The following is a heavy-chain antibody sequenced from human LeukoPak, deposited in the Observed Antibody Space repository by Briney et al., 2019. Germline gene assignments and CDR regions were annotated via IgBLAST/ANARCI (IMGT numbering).Heavy chain of an antibody. CDR3: ARVSYCSSTSCYRWGDY. D-gene: IGHD2-2*02. CDR1: GYTFTSYG. V-gene: IGHV1-18*01. CDR2: ISAYNGNT. J-gene: IGHJ4*02. Sequence: ASVKVSCKASGYTFTSYGISWVRQAPGQGLEWMGWISAYNGNTNYAQKLQGRVTMTTDTSTSTAYMELRSLRSDDTAVYYCARVSYCSSTSCYRWGDYWGQGTLVTVSS.